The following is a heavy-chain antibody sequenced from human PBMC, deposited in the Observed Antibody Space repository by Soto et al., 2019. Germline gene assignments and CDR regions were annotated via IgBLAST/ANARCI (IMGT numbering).Heavy chain of an antibody. D-gene: IGHD6-19*01. J-gene: IGHJ6*02. CDR1: GCTFNNYN. V-gene: IGHV3-21*01. CDR2: ISSRSNQI. CDR3: ATDRGLGRPVSGGLGV. Sequence: EVQVVESGGGLVKPGGSLRLSCAASGCTFNNYNMNWVRQGPGKGLEWVACISSRSNQIFHADSVRGRFTISRDNAKNSLFLPLNSLRAEDTAVYYCATDRGLGRPVSGGLGVLGQVTTVTVSS.